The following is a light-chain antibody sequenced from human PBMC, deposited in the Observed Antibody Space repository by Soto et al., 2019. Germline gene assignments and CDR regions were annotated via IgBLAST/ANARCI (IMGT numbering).Light chain of an antibody. CDR3: SSYGGRYNYV. CDR1: SSDVGAYNY. Sequence: QSALTQPPSASGSPGQSVTISCTGTSSDVGAYNYVSWYQQHPGRAPKLMIYEVRKRPSGVPDRFSGSKSGNTASLTVSGXXXXXXXXXYCSSYGGRYNYVFGTGTKLTVL. J-gene: IGLJ1*01. CDR2: EVR. V-gene: IGLV2-8*01.